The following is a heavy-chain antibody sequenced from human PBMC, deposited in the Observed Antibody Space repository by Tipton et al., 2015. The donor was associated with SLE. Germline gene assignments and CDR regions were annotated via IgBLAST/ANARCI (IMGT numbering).Heavy chain of an antibody. V-gene: IGHV1-18*01. Sequence: QLVQSGPEVKKPGASVKVSCKASGYTFTSYGISWVRQAPGQGLEWMGWISAYNGNTNYAQKLQGRVTMTTDTSTITAYMELSSLRSEDTAVYYCARVDRGSGWHEGLYAFDIWGQGTMVTVSS. CDR1: GYTFTSYG. D-gene: IGHD6-19*01. CDR2: ISAYNGNT. J-gene: IGHJ3*02. CDR3: ARVDRGSGWHEGLYAFDI.